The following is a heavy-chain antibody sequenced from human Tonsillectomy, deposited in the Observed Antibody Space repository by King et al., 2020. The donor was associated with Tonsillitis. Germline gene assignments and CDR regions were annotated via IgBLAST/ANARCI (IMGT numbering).Heavy chain of an antibody. D-gene: IGHD6-19*01. CDR3: ATDQGLSVAVLLDH. Sequence: EVQLVESGGGLVQPGGSLRLSCAASGFDFSSYGMSRVSQAPGKGLEWVSVISSSGVTTYYADSVKGRFTISRENSRNTLFLQMNSLRAEDTAVHYCATDQGLSVAVLLDHWGQGTLVTVAA. J-gene: IGHJ4*02. CDR2: ISSSGVTT. CDR1: GFDFSSYG. V-gene: IGHV3-23*04.